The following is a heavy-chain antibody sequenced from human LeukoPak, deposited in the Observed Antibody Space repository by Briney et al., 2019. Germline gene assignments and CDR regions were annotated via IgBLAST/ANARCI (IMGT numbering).Heavy chain of an antibody. CDR3: ARVGDPYGVAYSSPNYYMDV. Sequence: GSSVKVSCKASGGTFSSYAISWVRQAPGQGLEWMGGIIPIFGTANYAQKFQGRVTIATDESTSTAYMELSSLRSENTAVYYCARVGDPYGVAYSSPNYYMDVWGKGTTVTVSS. CDR2: IIPIFGTA. CDR1: GGTFSSYA. D-gene: IGHD6-13*01. V-gene: IGHV1-69*05. J-gene: IGHJ6*03.